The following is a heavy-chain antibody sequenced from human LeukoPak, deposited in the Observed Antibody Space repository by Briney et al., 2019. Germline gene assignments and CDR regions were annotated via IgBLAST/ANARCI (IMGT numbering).Heavy chain of an antibody. Sequence: ASVKVSCKASGGTFSSYAISWVRQAPGQGLEWMGRIIPISGIANYAQKFQGRVTITADKSTSTAYMELSSLRSEDTAVYYCASPKGYYYDKANAFDIWGQGTMVTVSS. CDR3: ASPKGYYYDKANAFDI. V-gene: IGHV1-69*04. CDR1: GGTFSSYA. CDR2: IIPISGIA. D-gene: IGHD3-22*01. J-gene: IGHJ3*02.